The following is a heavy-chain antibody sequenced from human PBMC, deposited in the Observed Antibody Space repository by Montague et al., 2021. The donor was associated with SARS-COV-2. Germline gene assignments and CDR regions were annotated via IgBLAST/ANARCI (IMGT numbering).Heavy chain of an antibody. CDR3: ARDLGYNWNYYYYYGMDV. D-gene: IGHD1-20*01. V-gene: IGHV4-59*01. CDR2: IYYSGST. Sequence: SETLSLTCTVSGGSISSYYWSRIRQPPGRGLEWIGYIYYSGSTNXXPSLKSRVTISVDTSKNQFSLKLSSVTAADTAVYYCARDLGYNWNYYYYYGMDVWGQGTTVTVSS. CDR1: GGSISSYY. J-gene: IGHJ6*02.